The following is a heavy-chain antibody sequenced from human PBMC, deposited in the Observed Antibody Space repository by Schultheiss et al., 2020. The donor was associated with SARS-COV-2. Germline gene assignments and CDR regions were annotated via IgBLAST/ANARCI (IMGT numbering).Heavy chain of an antibody. J-gene: IGHJ6*02. CDR2: IKSKTDGGTT. Sequence: GGSLRLSCAASGFTFSSYAMSWVRQAPGKGLEWVGRIKSKTDGGTTDYAAPVKGRFTISRDDSKNTLYLQMNSLKTEDTAVYYCTTVGGYCSGGSCFHYYYYYGMDVWGQGTTVTVSS. D-gene: IGHD2-15*01. V-gene: IGHV3-15*01. CDR1: GFTFSSYA. CDR3: TTVGGYCSGGSCFHYYYYYGMDV.